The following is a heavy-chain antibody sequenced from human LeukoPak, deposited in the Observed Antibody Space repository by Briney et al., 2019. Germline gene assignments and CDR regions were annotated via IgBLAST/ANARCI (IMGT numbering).Heavy chain of an antibody. Sequence: PSETLSLTCTVSGGSTSSSSHYWGWIRQPPGKGLEWIGYIYYSGSTNYNPSLKSRVTISVDTSKNQFSLKLSSVTAADAAVYYCAREVTMVRGVIIDDYWGQGTLVTVSS. CDR3: AREVTMVRGVIIDDY. CDR2: IYYSGST. V-gene: IGHV4-61*01. J-gene: IGHJ4*02. D-gene: IGHD3-10*01. CDR1: GGSTSSSSHY.